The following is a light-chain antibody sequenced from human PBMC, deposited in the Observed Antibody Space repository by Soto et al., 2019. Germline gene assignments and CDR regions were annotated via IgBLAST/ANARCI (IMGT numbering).Light chain of an antibody. J-gene: IGLJ2*01. V-gene: IGLV2-14*01. CDR1: SSDVGGYNY. CDR3: SSYTSTSTLV. CDR2: EVS. Sequence: QFVLTQPASVSGSPGQSITMSCTGTSSDVGGYNYISWYQQHPGKAPKLMIYEVSNRPSGVSNRFSGSKSGNTASLTISGLQAEDEADYYCSSYTSTSTLVFGGGTKLTVL.